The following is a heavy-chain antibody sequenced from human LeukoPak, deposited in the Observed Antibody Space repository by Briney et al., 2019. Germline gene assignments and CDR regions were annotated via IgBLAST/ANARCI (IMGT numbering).Heavy chain of an antibody. CDR3: VKGPSLLWFGELFDY. CDR1: GFTFSSYV. V-gene: IGHV3-64D*06. J-gene: IGHJ4*02. CDR2: ISSNGGST. D-gene: IGHD3-10*01. Sequence: GGSLRLSCAASGFTFSSYVMSWVRQAPGKGLEYVSAISSNGGSTYYADSVKGRFTISRDNSKNTLYLQMSSLRAEDTAVYYCVKGPSLLWFGELFDYWGQGTLVTVSS.